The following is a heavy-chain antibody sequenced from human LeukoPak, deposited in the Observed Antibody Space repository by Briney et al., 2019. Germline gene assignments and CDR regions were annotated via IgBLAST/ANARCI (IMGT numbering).Heavy chain of an antibody. CDR1: GHTFTGYY. CDR2: INPNSGGT. J-gene: IGHJ1*01. D-gene: IGHD3-22*01. V-gene: IGHV1-2*02. Sequence: ASVKVSCKASGHTFTGYYMHWVRQAPGQGLEWMGWINPNSGGTNYAQKFQGRVTMTRDTSISTAYMELSRLRSDDTAVYYCARGNGSGYYYWYFQHWGQGTLVTVSS. CDR3: ARGNGSGYYYWYFQH.